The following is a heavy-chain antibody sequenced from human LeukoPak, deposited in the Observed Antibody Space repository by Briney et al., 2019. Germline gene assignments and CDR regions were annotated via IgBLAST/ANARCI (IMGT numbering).Heavy chain of an antibody. CDR1: GFSFDDYG. CDR2: INWNGDST. CDR3: ARDLRVVITGSFDS. D-gene: IGHD3-22*01. J-gene: IGHJ4*02. Sequence: GGSLRLSCAASGFSFDDYGLTWVRQAPGKGLEWVAGINWNGDSTDYADSVKGRFTISRDNAKNSLYLQMNSLRAEDTALYYCARDLRVVITGSFDSWGQGTLVTVSS. V-gene: IGHV3-20*04.